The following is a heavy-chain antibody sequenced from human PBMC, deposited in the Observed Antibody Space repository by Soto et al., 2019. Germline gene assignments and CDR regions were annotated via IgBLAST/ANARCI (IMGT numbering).Heavy chain of an antibody. J-gene: IGHJ4*02. CDR2: IYYSGST. D-gene: IGHD1-26*01. V-gene: IGHV4-59*08. CDR1: GGSSSSYY. CDR3: ARRYGSAIDY. Sequence: SETLSLTCTDSGGSSSSYYWIWIRQPPGKGLEWIGYIYYSGSTNYNPSLKSRVTISVDTSKNQFSLKLSSVTAADTAVYYCARRYGSAIDYWGQGTLVTVS.